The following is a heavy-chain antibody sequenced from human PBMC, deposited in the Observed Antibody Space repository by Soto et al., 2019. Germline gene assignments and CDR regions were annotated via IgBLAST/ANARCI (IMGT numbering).Heavy chain of an antibody. CDR1: GFNFSPYW. D-gene: IGHD3-10*01. CDR2: INADGSTT. V-gene: IGHV3-74*01. CDR3: ERDRGNPDSFNI. Sequence: EVHLLESGGGLVQPGESLRLSCAASGFNFSPYWMHWVRQPPGKGLEWVSHINADGSTTVYADSVKGRFTISRDNARNTLYLQMNSLRAEDTAVEYCERDRGNPDSFNIWGQGTMVTVSP. J-gene: IGHJ3*02.